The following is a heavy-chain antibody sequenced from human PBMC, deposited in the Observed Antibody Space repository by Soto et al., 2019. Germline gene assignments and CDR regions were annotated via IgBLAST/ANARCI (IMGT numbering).Heavy chain of an antibody. Sequence: EVQLVESGGGLVQPGGSLRLSCGASGFTFSSYWMHWVRQAPGKALVWVSRINGDGSRTNYADSVKGRFTISRDNAKNTLYLQMNSLRAEETAVYYCARGVRGAYGLDIWGQGTMVTVSS. J-gene: IGHJ3*02. CDR2: INGDGSRT. CDR1: GFTFSSYW. CDR3: ARGVRGAYGLDI. D-gene: IGHD2-21*01. V-gene: IGHV3-74*01.